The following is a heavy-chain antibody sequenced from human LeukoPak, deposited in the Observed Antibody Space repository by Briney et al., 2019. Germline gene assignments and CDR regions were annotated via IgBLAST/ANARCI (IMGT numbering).Heavy chain of an antibody. D-gene: IGHD6-19*01. J-gene: IGHJ4*02. Sequence: PSETLSLTCAVYGGSFSGYYWSWIRQPPGKGLEWIGEINHSGSTNNNPSLKSRVTISVDTSKNQFSLKLSSVTAADTAVYYCARASGTAHFNFDYWGQGTLVTVSS. CDR2: INHSGST. CDR3: ARASGTAHFNFDY. V-gene: IGHV4-34*01. CDR1: GGSFSGYY.